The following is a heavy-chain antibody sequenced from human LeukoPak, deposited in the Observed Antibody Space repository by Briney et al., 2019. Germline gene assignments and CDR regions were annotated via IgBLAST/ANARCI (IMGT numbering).Heavy chain of an antibody. Sequence: GGSLRLSCVASGFTFSGFSMSWVRQPPGKGLEWVSVIASGGDITYYADSVKGRFTISRDNSKSTLYLQLNSLRAEDTALYYCARDRYCRGGSCSSVRFDPWGQGTLVTVSS. D-gene: IGHD2-15*01. V-gene: IGHV3-23*01. CDR1: GFTFSGFS. J-gene: IGHJ5*02. CDR2: IASGGDIT. CDR3: ARDRYCRGGSCSSVRFDP.